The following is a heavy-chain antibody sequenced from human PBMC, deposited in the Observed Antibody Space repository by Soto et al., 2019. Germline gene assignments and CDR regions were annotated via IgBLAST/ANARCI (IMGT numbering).Heavy chain of an antibody. Sequence: QVQLQESGPGLVKASETLSLTCTVSSGSFSTYYWSWIRQPAGKGLESIGRIYSPGSTLYNPSLKRRITMSVDTSKNQFSLKLSSVTAADTAVYYCAGGAAADYFDYWGQGTLVTVSS. CDR3: AGGAAADYFDY. D-gene: IGHD6-13*01. CDR2: IYSPGST. J-gene: IGHJ4*02. V-gene: IGHV4-4*07. CDR1: SGSFSTYY.